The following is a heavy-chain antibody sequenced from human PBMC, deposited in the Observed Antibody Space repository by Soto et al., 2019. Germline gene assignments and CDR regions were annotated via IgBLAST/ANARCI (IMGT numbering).Heavy chain of an antibody. Sequence: SVKVSCKASGGTFSSYAISWVRQAPGQGLEWMGGIIPILGTVKYAQKFQGRVTITADESTGTAYMELSSLRSDDTAVYYCAREGTYCSSTSCYENWFDPWGQGTLVTVSS. CDR2: IIPILGTV. J-gene: IGHJ5*02. V-gene: IGHV1-69*13. CDR1: GGTFSSYA. D-gene: IGHD2-2*01. CDR3: AREGTYCSSTSCYENWFDP.